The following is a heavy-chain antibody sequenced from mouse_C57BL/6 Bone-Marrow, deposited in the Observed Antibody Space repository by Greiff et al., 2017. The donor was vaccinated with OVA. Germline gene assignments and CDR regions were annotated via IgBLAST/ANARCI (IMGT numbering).Heavy chain of an antibody. Sequence: EVKLMESGGGLVQPGGSLKLSCAASGFTFSDYGMAWVRQAPRKGPEWVAFISNLAYSIYYADTVTGRFTISRENAQNTLYLEMSSLRSEDTAMYYCARSLTLDAWGTGTTVTVSS. J-gene: IGHJ1*03. D-gene: IGHD4-1*01. CDR1: GFTFSDYG. CDR3: ARSLTLDA. CDR2: ISNLAYSI. V-gene: IGHV5-15*01.